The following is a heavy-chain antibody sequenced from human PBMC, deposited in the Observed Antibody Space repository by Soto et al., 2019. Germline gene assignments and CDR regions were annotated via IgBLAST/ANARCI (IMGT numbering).Heavy chain of an antibody. CDR3: ARERITISYFGLDAFDI. V-gene: IGHV3-20*01. J-gene: IGHJ3*02. CDR1: GFFFRDFG. CDR2: INWDGGST. D-gene: IGHD3-9*01. Sequence: GGSLRLSCVASGFFFRDFGMHWVRQAPGKGLEWVSGINWDGGSTGYADSVKGRFTISRDNAKNSLYLQMNSLRAEDTALYHCARERITISYFGLDAFDIWGQGTMVTVSS.